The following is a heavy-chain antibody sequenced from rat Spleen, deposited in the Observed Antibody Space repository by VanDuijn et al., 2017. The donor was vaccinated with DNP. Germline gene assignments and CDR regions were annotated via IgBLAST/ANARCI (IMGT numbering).Heavy chain of an antibody. CDR2: VTNAGST. J-gene: IGHJ2*01. D-gene: IGHD4-4*01. V-gene: IGHV3-3*01. CDR1: GYSITRNFR. Sequence: EVQLQESGPGLVESSQSLSLTCSVTGYSITRNFRWNWIRKFPGNKLEWMGYVTNAGSTHYNPSLKSRISITIDTSKNQFFLQVNSVDTEDTATYYCAIQLGVFDYWDQGVMVTVSS. CDR3: AIQLGVFDY.